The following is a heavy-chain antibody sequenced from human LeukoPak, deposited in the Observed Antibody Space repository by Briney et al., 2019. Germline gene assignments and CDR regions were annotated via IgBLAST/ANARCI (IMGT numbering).Heavy chain of an antibody. CDR1: GFTFNTYW. CDR3: ARGKGPDP. Sequence: GGSLRLSCAASGFTFNTYWMSWVRQAPGKGLEWVAKIKQDGSEKYYVDSVKGRFIISRDNAENSLYLQMNRLRAEDTGVYYCARGKGPDPWGQGTLVTVSS. J-gene: IGHJ5*02. CDR2: IKQDGSEK. V-gene: IGHV3-7*04.